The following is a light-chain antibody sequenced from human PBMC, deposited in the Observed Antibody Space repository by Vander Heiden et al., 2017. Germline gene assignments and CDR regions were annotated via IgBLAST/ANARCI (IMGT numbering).Light chain of an antibody. CDR2: AAS. V-gene: IGKV1-39*01. CDR1: QSISSY. Sequence: DIQMTQSPSSLSASVGDRVTITCRASQSISSYLNWYQQKPGKAPKLLIYAASSLQSGVPSRFSGSGSGTDFTLTIRMLHPEDFATYYCQQSESTPYTFGQGTKLEIK. J-gene: IGKJ2*01. CDR3: QQSESTPYT.